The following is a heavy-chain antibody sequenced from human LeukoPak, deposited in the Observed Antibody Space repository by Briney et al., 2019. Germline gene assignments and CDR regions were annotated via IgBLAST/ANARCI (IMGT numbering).Heavy chain of an antibody. CDR2: IWYDGSNK. Sequence: GGSLRLSCAATGFRFSNYGMHWVRQAPGKGLEWVALIWYDGSNKYYADSVKGRFTISRDNSKNTLYLQMNTMRAEDTAVYYCGTVRGPDSSRWYSDYWGQGTLVTVSS. CDR3: GTVRGPDSSRWYSDY. CDR1: GFRFSNYG. D-gene: IGHD6-13*01. J-gene: IGHJ4*02. V-gene: IGHV3-33*01.